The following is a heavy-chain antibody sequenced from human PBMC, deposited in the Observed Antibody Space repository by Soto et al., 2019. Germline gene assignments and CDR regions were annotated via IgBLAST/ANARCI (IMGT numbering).Heavy chain of an antibody. CDR3: AREGQPAAGTTPHN. D-gene: IGHD6-13*01. CDR2: ISYDGGKK. Sequence: GGSLRLSCAASGFNFSSYAMHWVRQAPGKGLEWVAVISYDGGKKYYADSVKGRFTISRDNSQNTLYVGMTSLSAEDTAVYYCAREGQPAAGTTPHNWGQGTLVTVSS. V-gene: IGHV3-30*04. CDR1: GFNFSSYA. J-gene: IGHJ4*02.